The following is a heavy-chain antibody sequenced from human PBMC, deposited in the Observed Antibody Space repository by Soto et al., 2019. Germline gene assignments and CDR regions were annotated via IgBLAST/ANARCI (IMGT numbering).Heavy chain of an antibody. V-gene: IGHV1-69*02. J-gene: IGHJ4*02. D-gene: IGHD3-10*01. CDR1: GDTFNSYT. CDR3: AASYGSGSRAFDY. CDR2: TIPILAMS. Sequence: QVQLVQSGPEVKMPGSSVKVSCKASGDTFNSYTINWVGQAPGQGLQWMGRTIPILAMSNYALKFQGRVTITADKSTTTAYMELSRLRSDDTAVYYCAASYGSGSRAFDYWGQGTLVTVSS.